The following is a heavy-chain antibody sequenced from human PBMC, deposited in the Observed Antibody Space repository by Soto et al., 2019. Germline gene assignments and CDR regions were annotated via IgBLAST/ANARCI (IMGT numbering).Heavy chain of an antibody. Sequence: QVQLVESGGGLVKPGGSLRLSCATSGFIFSDYYMHWIRQAPGKGLEWISYISGNGRIIQYADSAKGRFTISRNNAQNLLYLQMKSLRAEDTALYFCARDFDADSRTDFDYWGQGTLVTVSS. CDR1: GFIFSDYY. J-gene: IGHJ4*02. CDR3: ARDFDADSRTDFDY. CDR2: ISGNGRII. V-gene: IGHV3-11*01. D-gene: IGHD4-17*01.